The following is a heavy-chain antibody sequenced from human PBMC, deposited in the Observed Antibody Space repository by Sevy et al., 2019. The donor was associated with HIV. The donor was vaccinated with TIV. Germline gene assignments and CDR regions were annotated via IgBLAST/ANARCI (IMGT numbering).Heavy chain of an antibody. V-gene: IGHV1-24*01. D-gene: IGHD3-22*01. CDR3: ATTKDYYDSSGYPFDY. CDR2: FDPEDGET. J-gene: IGHJ4*02. Sequence: ASVKVSCKVTGYTLTGFSMHWVRQTPGKGLEWMRTFDPEDGETIYAQKFQGRVIMTEDTSADTAHMDLSSLTSEDTAVYYCATTKDYYDSSGYPFDYWRQGTLVTVSS. CDR1: GYTLTGFS.